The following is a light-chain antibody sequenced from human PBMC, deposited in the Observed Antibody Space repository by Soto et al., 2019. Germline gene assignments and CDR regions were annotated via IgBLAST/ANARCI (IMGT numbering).Light chain of an antibody. J-gene: IGKJ1*01. CDR1: ESVNTN. V-gene: IGKV3-15*01. Sequence: EIVVTQSPATLSVSPGERAALSCRASESVNTNLAWYQQKPGQAPRLLISGASTRAAGISDRFRGSGSGTEFTLTISSLRSEDSAIYYCQQYFEWPPMTFGQGTKVDIK. CDR3: QQYFEWPPMT. CDR2: GAS.